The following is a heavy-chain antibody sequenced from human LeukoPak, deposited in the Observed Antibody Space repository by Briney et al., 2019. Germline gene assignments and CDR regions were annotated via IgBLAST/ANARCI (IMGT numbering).Heavy chain of an antibody. D-gene: IGHD1-26*01. V-gene: IGHV4-59*08. J-gene: IGHJ4*02. CDR1: GGSISSYY. CDR2: IYYSGST. CDR3: ARWGGSYYSTYYFDY. Sequence: SETLSLTCTVSGGSISSYYWSWIRQPPGKGLEWIGYIYYSGSTNYNPSLKSRVTISVDTSKNQFSLKLSSVTAADTAVYYGARWGGSYYSTYYFDYWGQGTLVTVSS.